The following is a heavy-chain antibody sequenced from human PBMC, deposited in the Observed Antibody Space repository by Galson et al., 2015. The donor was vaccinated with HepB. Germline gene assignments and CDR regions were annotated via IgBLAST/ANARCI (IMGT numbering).Heavy chain of an antibody. CDR3: AKDRPRSGSSWYKYFDY. V-gene: IGHV3-23*01. D-gene: IGHD6-13*01. CDR2: ISGSGGST. J-gene: IGHJ4*02. CDR1: GFTFSSYA. Sequence: SLRLSCAASGFTFSSYAMSWVRQAPGKGLEWVSAISGSGGSTYYADSVKGRFTISRDNSKNTLYLQMNSLRAKDTAVYYCAKDRPRSGSSWYKYFDYWGQGTLVTVSS.